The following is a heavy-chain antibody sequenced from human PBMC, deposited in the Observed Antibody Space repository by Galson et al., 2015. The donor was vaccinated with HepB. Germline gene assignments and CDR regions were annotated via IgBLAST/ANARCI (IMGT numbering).Heavy chain of an antibody. V-gene: IGHV1-69*13. CDR2: IIPIFGTA. D-gene: IGHD4-17*01. CDR1: GGTFSSYA. Sequence: SVKVSCKASGGTFSSYAISWVRQAPGQGLEWMGGIIPIFGTANYAQKFQGRVTITADESTSTAYMELSSLRSEDTAVYYCARDYYGDRNYYYYGMDVWGQGTTVTVSS. CDR3: ARDYYGDRNYYYYGMDV. J-gene: IGHJ6*02.